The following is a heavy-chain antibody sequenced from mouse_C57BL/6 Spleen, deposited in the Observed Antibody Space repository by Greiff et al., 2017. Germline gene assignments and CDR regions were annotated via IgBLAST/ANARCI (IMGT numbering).Heavy chain of an antibody. CDR3: VRQGVYDYDGWYFDV. Sequence: EVQLVESGGGLVQPKGSLKLSCAASGFSFNTYAMNWVRQAPGKGLEWVARIRSKSNNYATYYADSVKDRFTISRDDSESMLYLQMNNLKTEDTAMYYCVRQGVYDYDGWYFDVWGTGTTVTVSS. D-gene: IGHD2-4*01. CDR2: IRSKSNNYAT. CDR1: GFSFNTYA. V-gene: IGHV10-1*01. J-gene: IGHJ1*03.